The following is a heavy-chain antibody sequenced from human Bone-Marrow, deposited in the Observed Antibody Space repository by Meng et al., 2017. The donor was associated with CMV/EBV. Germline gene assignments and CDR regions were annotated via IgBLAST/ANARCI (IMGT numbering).Heavy chain of an antibody. D-gene: IGHD2-2*01. CDR2: INPNSGGT. CDR3: ARDEGGFVVVPAAMRYYYGMDV. V-gene: IGHV1-2*02. CDR1: GYTFTGYY. J-gene: IGHJ6*02. Sequence: ASVKVSCKASGYTFTGYYMHCVRQAPGQGLEWMGWINPNSGGTNYAQKFQGRVTMTRDTSISTAYMELSRLRSDDTAVYYCARDEGGFVVVPAAMRYYYGMDVWGQGTTVTVSS.